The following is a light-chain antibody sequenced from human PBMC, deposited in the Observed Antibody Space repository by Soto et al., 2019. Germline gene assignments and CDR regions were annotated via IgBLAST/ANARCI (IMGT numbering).Light chain of an antibody. V-gene: IGKV3-20*01. J-gene: IGKJ5*01. CDR3: QQYGGSPRIT. CDR2: GAS. CDR1: ERLSSVY. Sequence: EIVLTQSPGTLSLSPGERATLSCRASERLSSVYLAWYHQRPGQPPRLLIYGASNRATGIPDRFSGSGSGTDFTPIINRLEPEDVAIYYCQQYGGSPRITFGQGTRLEIK.